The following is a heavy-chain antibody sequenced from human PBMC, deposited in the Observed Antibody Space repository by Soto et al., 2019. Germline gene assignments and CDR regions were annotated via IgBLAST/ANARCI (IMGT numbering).Heavy chain of an antibody. Sequence: SXKVSCKATGYTXSSYGSRLVRQAPGQGLEWMGWISAYNGNTNYAQKLQGRFTMTKDTSTSTAYIELRSLRSDDTAVYYCARVLPYCSGGSCYGGAFDYWGQGTLGTVS. D-gene: IGHD2-15*01. CDR3: ARVLPYCSGGSCYGGAFDY. CDR2: ISAYNGNT. CDR1: GYTXSSYG. V-gene: IGHV1-18*04. J-gene: IGHJ4*02.